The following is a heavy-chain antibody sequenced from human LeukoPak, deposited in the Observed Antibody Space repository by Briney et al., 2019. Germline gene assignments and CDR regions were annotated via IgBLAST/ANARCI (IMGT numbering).Heavy chain of an antibody. CDR1: GFTFSSYA. D-gene: IGHD5-12*01. CDR3: AKSLRYTASGYDD. CDR2: ISGDGSST. J-gene: IGHJ4*02. Sequence: GGSLRLSCAASGFTFSSYAMSWVRQAPGKGLEWVSGISGDGSSTYYTDSVKGRFTISRDNSQNTLCLQMNSLRAEDTPIYYCAKSLRYTASGYDDWGQGTLVTVSS. V-gene: IGHV3-23*01.